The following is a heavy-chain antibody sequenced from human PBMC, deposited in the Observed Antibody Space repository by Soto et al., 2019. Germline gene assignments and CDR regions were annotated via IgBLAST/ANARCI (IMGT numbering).Heavy chain of an antibody. CDR3: ARAYGSYSDFDY. D-gene: IGHD1-26*01. J-gene: IGHJ4*02. CDR1: GGTFSSYA. Sequence: GASVKVSCKASGGTFSSYAISWVRQAPGQGLEWMGGIIPIFGTANYAQKFQGRVTITADESTSTAYMELSSLRSEDTAVYYCARAYGSYSDFDYWGQGTLVTVSS. CDR2: IIPIFGTA. V-gene: IGHV1-69*13.